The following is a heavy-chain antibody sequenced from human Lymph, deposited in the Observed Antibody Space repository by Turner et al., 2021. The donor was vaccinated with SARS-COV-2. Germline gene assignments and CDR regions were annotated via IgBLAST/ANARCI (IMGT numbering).Heavy chain of an antibody. D-gene: IGHD6-25*01. CDR1: GFTFSSDA. J-gene: IGHJ4*02. Sequence: QVQWVESGGGAVQPGWSLRLSCAASGFTFSSDAMHWVRQAPGKGLEWVALISYDGSNKYYADSVKGRFTISRDNSKNTLYLQMNSLRAEDTAVYYCARDVGAALDYWGQGTLVTVSS. V-gene: IGHV3-30-3*01. CDR2: ISYDGSNK. CDR3: ARDVGAALDY.